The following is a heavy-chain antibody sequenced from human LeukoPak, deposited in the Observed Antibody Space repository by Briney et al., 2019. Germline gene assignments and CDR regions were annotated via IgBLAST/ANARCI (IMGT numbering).Heavy chain of an antibody. CDR3: ASGPGSYYKNFDY. CDR1: GITFSSYA. Sequence: PGGSLRLSCAASGITFSSYAMSWVRQAPGKGLEWVSAISGSGGSTCYADSVKGRFTISRDNSKNTLYLQMNSLRAEDTAVYYCASGPGSYYKNFDYWGQGTLVTVSS. CDR2: ISGSGGST. D-gene: IGHD3-10*01. V-gene: IGHV3-23*01. J-gene: IGHJ4*02.